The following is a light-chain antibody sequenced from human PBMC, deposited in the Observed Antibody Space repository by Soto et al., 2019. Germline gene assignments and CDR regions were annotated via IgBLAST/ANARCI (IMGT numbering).Light chain of an antibody. CDR3: QQYDSSPKT. Sequence: EVVMTQSPGAVSVSPGERATLSCRASQSVTSNVAWYQQKPGQAPRLLIYGASSRATGIPDRFSGSGSGTDFTLTISRLEPEDFAVYYCQQYDSSPKTFGQGTKVDIK. CDR1: QSVTSN. CDR2: GAS. J-gene: IGKJ1*01. V-gene: IGKV3-20*01.